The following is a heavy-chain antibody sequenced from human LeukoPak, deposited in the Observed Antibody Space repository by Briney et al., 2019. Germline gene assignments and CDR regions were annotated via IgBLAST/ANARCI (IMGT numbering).Heavy chain of an antibody. D-gene: IGHD3-10*01. V-gene: IGHV3-33*01. CDR1: GFRFSRHG. CDR3: ARFVGSDYTGSFDL. J-gene: IGHJ4*02. CDR2: IWYDGSNP. Sequence: PGGSLRLSCAGSGFRFSRHGMHWVRQAPGKGLEWLGYIWYDGSNPDYVDPVKGRFTISRDNSKNTVYLQMNSLRAEDTAVYHCARFVGSDYTGSFDLWGQGTPVTVSS.